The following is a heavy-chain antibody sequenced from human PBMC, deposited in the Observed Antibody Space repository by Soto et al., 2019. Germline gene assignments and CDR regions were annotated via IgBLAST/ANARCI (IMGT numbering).Heavy chain of an antibody. CDR3: ARDRYCSGGSCYYGNYYRDV. CDR1: GDSVSSNSAA. CDR2: TCYRSKWYN. D-gene: IGHD2-15*01. Sequence: SQTLSLTCAISGDSVSSNSAAWNWIRQSPSRGLEWLGRTCYRSKWYNDYAVSVKSRITINPDTSKNQFSLQLNSVTPEDTAVYYCARDRYCSGGSCYYGNYYRDVWGKGTTVTVSS. J-gene: IGHJ6*03. V-gene: IGHV6-1*01.